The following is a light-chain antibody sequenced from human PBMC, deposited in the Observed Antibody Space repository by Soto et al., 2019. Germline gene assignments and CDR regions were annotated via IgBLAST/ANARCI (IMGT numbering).Light chain of an antibody. J-gene: IGKJ4*01. CDR1: QNIADH. CDR3: LQTFTTHIT. Sequence: DIQMTQSPSSLSASAGDTVTITCRASQNIADHLSWYQQKPGKAPKLLMYSSSILHDGVSSRFSGDGSGTAFTLTITGLQPEDFATYYCLQTFTTHITFGGGTKVDIK. V-gene: IGKV1-39*01. CDR2: SSS.